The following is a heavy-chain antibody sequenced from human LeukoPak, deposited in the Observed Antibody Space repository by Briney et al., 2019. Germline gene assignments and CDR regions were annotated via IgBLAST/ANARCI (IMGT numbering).Heavy chain of an antibody. J-gene: IGHJ4*02. CDR2: ISSSSSYI. CDR1: GFTFSSYS. Sequence: GGSLRLSCAASGFTFSSYSMNWVRQAPGKGLEWVSSISSSSSYIYYADSVKGRFTISRNNAKNSLYLQMNSLRAEDTAVYYCARLQLWFFDYWGQGTLVTVSS. D-gene: IGHD5-18*01. V-gene: IGHV3-21*01. CDR3: ARLQLWFFDY.